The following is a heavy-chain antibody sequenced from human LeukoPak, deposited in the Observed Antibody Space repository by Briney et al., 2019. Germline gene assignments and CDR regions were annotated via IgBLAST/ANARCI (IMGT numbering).Heavy chain of an antibody. CDR3: ARDRYSSGSDFDY. J-gene: IGHJ4*02. D-gene: IGHD6-19*01. V-gene: IGHV1-2*06. Sequence: ASVKVSCKASGYTFTGYYMHWVRQAPGQGLEWMGRINPNSGGTNYAQKFQGRVTMTRDTSISTAYMELSRLRSDDTAVYYCARDRYSSGSDFDYWGQGTLVTVSS. CDR2: INPNSGGT. CDR1: GYTFTGYY.